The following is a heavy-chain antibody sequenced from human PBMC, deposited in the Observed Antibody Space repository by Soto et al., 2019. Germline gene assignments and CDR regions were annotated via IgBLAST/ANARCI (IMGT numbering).Heavy chain of an antibody. D-gene: IGHD2-21*01. CDR1: GFTFSSYA. Sequence: EVQLLESGGGLVQPGGSLRLSCAASGFTFSSYAMSWVRQAPGKGLEWVSAISGSGGSTYYADSVKGRFTISRDNSKNTLYLQMNSLRAEDTAVYYYAKDPYSYYGMDVWGQGTTVTVSS. CDR2: ISGSGGST. J-gene: IGHJ6*02. CDR3: AKDPYSYYGMDV. V-gene: IGHV3-23*01.